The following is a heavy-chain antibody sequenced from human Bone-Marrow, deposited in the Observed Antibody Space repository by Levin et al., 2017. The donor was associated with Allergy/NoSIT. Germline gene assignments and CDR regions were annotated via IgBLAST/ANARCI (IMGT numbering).Heavy chain of an antibody. D-gene: IGHD2-8*01. CDR3: ARDSIPSSHCTNGVCYTYYYYGMDV. Sequence: PGGSLRLSCAASGFTFSSYGMHWVRQAPGKGLEWVAVIWYDGSNKYYADSVKGRFTISRDNSKNTLYLQMNSLRAEDTAVYYCARDSIPSSHCTNGVCYTYYYYGMDVWGQGTTVTVSS. CDR1: GFTFSSYG. J-gene: IGHJ6*02. V-gene: IGHV3-33*01. CDR2: IWYDGSNK.